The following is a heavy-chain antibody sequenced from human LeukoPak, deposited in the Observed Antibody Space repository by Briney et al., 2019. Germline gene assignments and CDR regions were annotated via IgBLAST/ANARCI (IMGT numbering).Heavy chain of an antibody. Sequence: PGGSLRLSCAASGFTFSSYSMNWVRQAPGKGLEWVSSISSSSSYIYYADSVKGRFTISRDNAKNSLYLQMNSLRAEDTALYYCAKDILGWYYYDSSGYYSGGAFDIWGQGTMVTVSS. CDR1: GFTFSSYS. D-gene: IGHD3-22*01. J-gene: IGHJ3*02. CDR3: AKDILGWYYYDSSGYYSGGAFDI. V-gene: IGHV3-21*04. CDR2: ISSSSSYI.